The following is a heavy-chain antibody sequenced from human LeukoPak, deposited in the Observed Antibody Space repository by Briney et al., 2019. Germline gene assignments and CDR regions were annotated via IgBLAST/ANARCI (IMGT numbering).Heavy chain of an antibody. CDR2: MNPNSGNT. D-gene: IGHD3-9*01. V-gene: IGHV1-8*01. CDR3: ARGSERYFDWLHTSYYYYYYMDV. J-gene: IGHJ6*03. Sequence: GASVKVSCKASGYTFTSYDINWVRQATGQGLEWMGWMNPNSGNTGYAQKFQGRVTMTRNTSISTAYMELSSLRSEDTAVYYCARGSERYFDWLHTSYYYYYYMDVWGKGTTVTVSS. CDR1: GYTFTSYD.